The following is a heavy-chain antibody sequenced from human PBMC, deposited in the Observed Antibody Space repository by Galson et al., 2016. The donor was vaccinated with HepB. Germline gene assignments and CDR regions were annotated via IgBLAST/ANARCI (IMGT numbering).Heavy chain of an antibody. CDR3: AKTTTSTPYYYYGLEV. D-gene: IGHD1-1*01. V-gene: IGHV3-23*01. CDR1: GFTFLSHG. CDR2: ITGSGYDT. J-gene: IGHJ6*02. Sequence: CAASGFTFLSHGMTWVRQAPGKGLEWVSAITGSGYDTYYADFVKGRFTISRDNSKSTLYLQMDSLRAEDTAVYYFAKTTTSTPYYYYGLEVWGQGTTVTVSS.